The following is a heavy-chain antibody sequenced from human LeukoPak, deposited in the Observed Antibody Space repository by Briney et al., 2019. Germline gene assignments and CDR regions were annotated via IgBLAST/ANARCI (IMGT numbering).Heavy chain of an antibody. CDR1: GFTFSSYD. D-gene: IGHD3-16*01. Sequence: PGGSLRLSCAASGFTFSSYDMHWVRQAPGKGLEWVAVDSVKGRFTISRDNSKNTMYLQMNSLRVEDTAVYYCARERWGDAFDIWGQGTMVTVSS. CDR3: ARERWGDAFDI. J-gene: IGHJ3*02. V-gene: IGHV3-30*04.